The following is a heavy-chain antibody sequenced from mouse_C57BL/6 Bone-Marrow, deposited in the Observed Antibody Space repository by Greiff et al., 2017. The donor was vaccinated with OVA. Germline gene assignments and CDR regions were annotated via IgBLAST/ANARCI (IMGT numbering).Heavy chain of an antibody. Sequence: QVQLKESGAELVRPGASVKMSCKASGYTFTSYSINWVKQRPGQGLEWIGYIDPTNDYTTYNQKFKGKATFTAHKSSYTAYMHLSSLTTEDSAVYNSTRGCYFDYWGQGTTLTVSS. CDR1: GYTFTSYS. J-gene: IGHJ2*01. V-gene: IGHV1-4*01. CDR3: TRGCYFDY. CDR2: IDPTNDYT.